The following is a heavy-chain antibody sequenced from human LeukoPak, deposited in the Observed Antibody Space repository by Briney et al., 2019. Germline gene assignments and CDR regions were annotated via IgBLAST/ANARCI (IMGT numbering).Heavy chain of an antibody. V-gene: IGHV1-24*01. Sequence: ASVKVSCKVSGYTLTELSMHWVRQAPGKGLEWMGGFDPEDGETIYAQKFQGRVTMTEDTSTDTAYMELSSLRSEDTAVYYCATADYYGSGSTNYYYYYYMDVWGKGTTVTVSS. CDR1: GYTLTELS. D-gene: IGHD3-10*01. CDR2: FDPEDGET. J-gene: IGHJ6*03. CDR3: ATADYYGSGSTNYYYYYYMDV.